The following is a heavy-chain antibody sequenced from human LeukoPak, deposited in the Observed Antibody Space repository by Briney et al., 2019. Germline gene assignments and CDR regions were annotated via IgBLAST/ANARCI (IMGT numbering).Heavy chain of an antibody. CDR3: AKDRLAVSGDFDY. V-gene: IGHV3-30*02. Sequence: GGSLRLSCATSGFTFSTYGIHWVRQGPGKGMEWVAFVQYDGNNKYYADSVKGRFTISRDSSMNTVFLQMNSLRAEDTALYYCAKDRLAVSGDFDYWGQGTLVIVSS. CDR2: VQYDGNNK. CDR1: GFTFSTYG. J-gene: IGHJ4*02. D-gene: IGHD6-19*01.